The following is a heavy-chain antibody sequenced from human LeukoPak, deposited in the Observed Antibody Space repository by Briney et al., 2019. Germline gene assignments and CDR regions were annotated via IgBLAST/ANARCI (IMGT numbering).Heavy chain of an antibody. J-gene: IGHJ4*02. V-gene: IGHV3-48*03. Sequence: AGGSLRLSCAASGFTFSSYEMNWVRQAPGKGLEWVSYISSSGSTIYYADSVKGRFTISRDNAKNSLYLQMNSLRAEDTAVYYCARDDNWNDGPDYWGQGTLVTVSS. CDR1: GFTFSSYE. CDR3: ARDDNWNDGPDY. CDR2: ISSSGSTI. D-gene: IGHD1-1*01.